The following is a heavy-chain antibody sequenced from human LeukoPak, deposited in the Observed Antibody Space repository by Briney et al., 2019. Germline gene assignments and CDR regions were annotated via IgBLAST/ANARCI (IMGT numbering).Heavy chain of an antibody. Sequence: GGSLRLCCAASGFTFTNYAMSWVRQAPGKGLEWVSAISYNGGSTYYSDSVKGRFTISRDNSKNTVYLQMNSLRAEDTAVYYCAKPPNYGAYYYGMDVWGKGTTVTVSS. CDR3: AKPPNYGAYYYGMDV. V-gene: IGHV3-23*01. J-gene: IGHJ6*04. D-gene: IGHD4/OR15-4a*01. CDR2: ISYNGGST. CDR1: GFTFTNYA.